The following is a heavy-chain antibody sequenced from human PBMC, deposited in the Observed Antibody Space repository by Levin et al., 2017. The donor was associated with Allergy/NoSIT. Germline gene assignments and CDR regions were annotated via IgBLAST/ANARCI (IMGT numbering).Heavy chain of an antibody. CDR2: IYYSGST. CDR1: GGSISSSRDY. V-gene: IGHV4-39*07. Sequence: KASETLSLTCTVSGGSISSSRDYWGWIRQPPGTGLEWIGSIYYSGSTYYNPSLKSRVTISVDTSKNQFSLKLSSVTAADTAVYYCARGRGGQWLNNWFDPWGQGTLVTVSS. D-gene: IGHD6-19*01. CDR3: ARGRGGQWLNNWFDP. J-gene: IGHJ5*02.